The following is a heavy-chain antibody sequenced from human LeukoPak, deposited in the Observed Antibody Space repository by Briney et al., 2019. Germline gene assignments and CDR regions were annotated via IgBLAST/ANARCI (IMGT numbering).Heavy chain of an antibody. J-gene: IGHJ4*02. Sequence: GESLRISCKCSGFDFTAYGIAWVRQMPGKGLEWMGNIYPGGSNVRYSPSFQGQVTMSADKSITTVYFQWSSLKASDTAMYYCARHFHSAWFGFWGQGSLVTVSS. D-gene: IGHD5-18*01. CDR1: GFDFTAYG. CDR3: ARHFHSAWFGF. CDR2: IYPGGSNV. V-gene: IGHV5-51*01.